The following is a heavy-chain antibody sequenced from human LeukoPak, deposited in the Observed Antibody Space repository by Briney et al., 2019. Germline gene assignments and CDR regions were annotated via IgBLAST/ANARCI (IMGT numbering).Heavy chain of an antibody. CDR2: LSNTNMI. V-gene: IGHV3-48*01. CDR1: GFTFSSYG. D-gene: IGHD5-18*01. Sequence: GGPLRLSCAACGFTFSSYGMNWLRQAPGKGLEWLSYLSNTNMIHYAELVKGRFTISRANAKNSLYLQKDGLRAQDTAVYYCARRGETAMVGDYWGRGTLVTVSS. J-gene: IGHJ4*02. CDR3: ARRGETAMVGDY.